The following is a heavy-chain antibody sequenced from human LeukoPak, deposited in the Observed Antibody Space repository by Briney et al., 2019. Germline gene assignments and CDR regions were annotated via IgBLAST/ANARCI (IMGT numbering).Heavy chain of an antibody. CDR3: ARDSKVIVVVPAAIDWFDP. D-gene: IGHD2-2*02. Sequence: GASVKVSSKASGYTLTSYGISWVRQAPGQGLEWMGWISAYNGNANYAQKLQGRVTMTTDTSTSTAYMELRSLRSDDTAVYYCARDSKVIVVVPAAIDWFDPWGQGTLVTVSS. CDR2: ISAYNGNA. J-gene: IGHJ5*02. CDR1: GYTLTSYG. V-gene: IGHV1-18*01.